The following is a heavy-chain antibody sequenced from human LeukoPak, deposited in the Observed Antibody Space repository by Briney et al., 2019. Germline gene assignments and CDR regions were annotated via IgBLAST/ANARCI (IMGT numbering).Heavy chain of an antibody. CDR2: ISSSSSYI. V-gene: IGHV3-21*01. J-gene: IGHJ4*02. Sequence: GGSLRLSCAASGFTFSSYSMNWVRQAPGKGLEWVSSISSSSSYIYYADSVKGRFTISRDNAKNSLYLQMNSLRAEDTAVYYCARDGHRAPLDSSGYYYDYWGQGTLVTVSS. CDR3: ARDGHRAPLDSSGYYYDY. CDR1: GFTFSSYS. D-gene: IGHD3-22*01.